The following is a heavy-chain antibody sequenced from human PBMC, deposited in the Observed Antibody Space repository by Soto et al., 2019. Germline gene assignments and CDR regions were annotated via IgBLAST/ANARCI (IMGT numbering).Heavy chain of an antibody. D-gene: IGHD3-3*01. CDR2: IKSKTDGGTT. CDR1: GFTFSNAW. Sequence: LRLSCAASGFTFSNAWMNWVRQAPGKGLEWVGRIKSKTDGGTTDYAAPVKGRFTISRDDSKNTLYLQMNSLKTDDTAVYYCTTAYVLRFLEWPQYYYGMDVWGQGTTVTVSS. J-gene: IGHJ6*02. V-gene: IGHV3-15*07. CDR3: TTAYVLRFLEWPQYYYGMDV.